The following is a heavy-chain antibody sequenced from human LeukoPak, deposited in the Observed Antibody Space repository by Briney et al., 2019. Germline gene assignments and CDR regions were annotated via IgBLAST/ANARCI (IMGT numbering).Heavy chain of an antibody. CDR1: GYTFTTYG. CDR3: ARVLGIAAAGTYYYYMDV. D-gene: IGHD6-13*01. J-gene: IGHJ6*03. CDR2: ISVHNGNT. V-gene: IGHV1-18*01. Sequence: GASVKVSCKASGYTFTTYGISWVRQAPGQGLEWMGWISVHNGNTNYAQKAQGRVTMTTDTYTSTAYMELRSLRSDDTAVYYCARVLGIAAAGTYYYYMDVWGKGTTVTVSS.